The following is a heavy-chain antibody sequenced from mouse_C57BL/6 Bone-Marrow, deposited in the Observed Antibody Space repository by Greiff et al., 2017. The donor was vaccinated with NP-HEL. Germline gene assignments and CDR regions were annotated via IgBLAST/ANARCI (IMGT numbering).Heavy chain of an antibody. CDR2: ISYDGSN. Sequence: VQLKESGPGLVKPSQSLSLTCSVTGYSITSGYYWNWIRQFPGNKLEWMGYISYDGSNNYNPSLKNRISITRDTSKNQFFLKLNSVTTEDTATYYCASWGSYWGQGTLVTVSA. D-gene: IGHD4-1*01. V-gene: IGHV3-6*01. CDR1: GYSITSGYY. CDR3: ASWGSY. J-gene: IGHJ3*01.